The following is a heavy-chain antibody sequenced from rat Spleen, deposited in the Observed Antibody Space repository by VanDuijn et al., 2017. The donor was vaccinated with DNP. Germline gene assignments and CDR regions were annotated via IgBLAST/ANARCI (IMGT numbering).Heavy chain of an antibody. D-gene: IGHD1-11*01. J-gene: IGHJ2*01. CDR3: IQRTTYG. Sequence: EVQLVETGGGLVQPGRSLKLSCVASGFTFRNSWMYWIRQAPGKGLEWIGSINDDGGTTYYRDSVKGRFTISRDNAQNTVFLQMDSLRSEDTATYYCIQRTTYGWGQGVMVTVSS. V-gene: IGHV5-58*01. CDR2: INDDGGTT. CDR1: GFTFRNSW.